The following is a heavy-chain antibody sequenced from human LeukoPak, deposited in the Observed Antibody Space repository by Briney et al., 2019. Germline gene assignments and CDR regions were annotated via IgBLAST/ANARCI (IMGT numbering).Heavy chain of an antibody. V-gene: IGHV4-39*01. CDR2: IYYAGDT. CDR3: ARGFIEWLLLDY. CDR1: GGPVSSSSYY. J-gene: IGHJ4*02. Sequence: SGTLSLTCTVSGGPVSSSSYYWGWVRQSPEKGLECIGTIYYAGDTYYNPSLESRLTISVDTSKSQFSLKLRSVTAADTAVYYCARGFIEWLLLDYWGQGTLVTVSS. D-gene: IGHD3-3*01.